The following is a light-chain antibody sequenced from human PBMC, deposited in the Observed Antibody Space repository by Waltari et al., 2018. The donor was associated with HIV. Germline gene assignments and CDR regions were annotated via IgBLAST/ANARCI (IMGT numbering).Light chain of an antibody. J-gene: IGLJ3*02. CDR1: SREVGGYDS. CDR3: CSYAGTYTYVL. Sequence: QSALTQPRSVSGSPGQSVTISCTGTSREVGGYDSVSWYLQHPSKVPKLIIYEVIKRPSGVPDRFSGSKSGNTASLTISGLQTEDEADYFCCSYAGTYTYVLFGGGTKLTVL. V-gene: IGLV2-11*01. CDR2: EVI.